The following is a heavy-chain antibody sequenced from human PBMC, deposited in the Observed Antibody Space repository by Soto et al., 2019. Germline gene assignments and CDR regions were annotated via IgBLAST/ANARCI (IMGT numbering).Heavy chain of an antibody. CDR1: GGSISSGGYY. V-gene: IGHV4-31*03. J-gene: IGHJ5*02. D-gene: IGHD4-4*01. Sequence: PSETLSLTCTVSGGSISSGGYYWSWIRQHPGKGLEWIGYIFYSGSTYYNPSLKSRVTISVDTSKNQFSLKLSSVTAADTAVYYCARDLGDYSNYNWFDPWGQGTLVTVSS. CDR3: ARDLGDYSNYNWFDP. CDR2: IFYSGST.